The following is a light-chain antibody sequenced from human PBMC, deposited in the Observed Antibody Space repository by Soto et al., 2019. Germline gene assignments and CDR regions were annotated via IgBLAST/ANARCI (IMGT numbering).Light chain of an antibody. CDR2: VAS. V-gene: IGKV1-39*01. CDR1: QSIGRF. Sequence: DIQMTQSPSSLSASVGDRVTITCRAGQSIGRFLNWHQQKPGKAPNVLINVASTLRSGVPSRFSGSGSGTDFNLTINSLQPEDFATYFCQQSFTTPLTFGGGTKVEIK. J-gene: IGKJ4*01. CDR3: QQSFTTPLT.